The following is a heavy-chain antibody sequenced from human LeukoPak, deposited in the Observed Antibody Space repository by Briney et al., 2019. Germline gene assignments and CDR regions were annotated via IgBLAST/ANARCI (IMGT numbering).Heavy chain of an antibody. Sequence: GGSLRLSCAASGLTFSSYAMHWVRQAPGKGLEWVAVISYDGNNKYYAHTLNHRFTISKDNSKNTLYLQMNGLRAEDTAVYYCARDTRGARDNYFDYWGQGTLVTVSS. V-gene: IGHV3-30-3*01. D-gene: IGHD3-16*01. CDR2: ISYDGNNK. J-gene: IGHJ4*02. CDR1: GLTFSSYA. CDR3: ARDTRGARDNYFDY.